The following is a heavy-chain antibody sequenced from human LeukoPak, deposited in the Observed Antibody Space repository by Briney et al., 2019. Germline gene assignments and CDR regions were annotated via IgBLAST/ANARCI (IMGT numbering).Heavy chain of an antibody. V-gene: IGHV4-4*07. Sequence: PSETLSLTCTVSGGSISSYYWSWIRQPAGKGLEWIGRIYTSGSTNYNPSLKSRVTMSVDTSKNQFSLKLSSVTAADTAVYYCAREGLRVTIFGVVQYGMDVWGQGTTVTVSS. J-gene: IGHJ6*02. CDR3: AREGLRVTIFGVVQYGMDV. CDR1: GGSISSYY. D-gene: IGHD3-3*01. CDR2: IYTSGST.